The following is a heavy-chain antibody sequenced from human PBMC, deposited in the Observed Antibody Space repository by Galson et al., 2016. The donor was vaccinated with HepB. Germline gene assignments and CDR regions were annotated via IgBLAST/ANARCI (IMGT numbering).Heavy chain of an antibody. D-gene: IGHD6-13*01. CDR2: ISSTGDST. CDR3: AKDLSWGIAAAGYYYYYYGMDV. V-gene: IGHV3-23*01. J-gene: IGHJ6*02. Sequence: SLRLSRAVSGFTFSSFAMSWVRQAPGKGLHWVSTISSTGDSTYYADSVKGRFTISRDNSKNTLYLQMNSLRAEDTAVYYCAKDLSWGIAAAGYYYYYYGMDVWGQGTTVTVSS. CDR1: GFTFSSFA.